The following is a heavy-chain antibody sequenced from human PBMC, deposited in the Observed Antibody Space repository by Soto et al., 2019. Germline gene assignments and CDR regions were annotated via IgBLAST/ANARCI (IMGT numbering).Heavy chain of an antibody. Sequence: GESLKISCKGSGYSFTSYWIGWVRQMPGKGLEWMGIIYPGDSDTRYSPSFQGQVTISADKSISTDYLQWSSLKAWDTAMYYCASLAGGNKRAYDSSCYYNWFDPWGQGTLVTVSS. V-gene: IGHV5-51*01. J-gene: IGHJ5*02. CDR2: IYPGDSDT. D-gene: IGHD3-22*01. CDR1: GYSFTSYW. CDR3: ASLAGGNKRAYDSSCYYNWFDP.